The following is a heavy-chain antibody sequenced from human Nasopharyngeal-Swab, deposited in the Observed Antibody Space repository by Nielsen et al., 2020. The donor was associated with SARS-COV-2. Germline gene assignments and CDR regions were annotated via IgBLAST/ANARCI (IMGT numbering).Heavy chain of an antibody. D-gene: IGHD2-8*01. CDR2: IYYSGST. V-gene: IGHV4-59*08. CDR1: GGSISSYY. CDR3: ARMVYADY. Sequence: SETLSLTCTVPGGSISSYYWTWIRQSPGKGLEWIGYIYYSGSTDYNPSLKGRVTISVDTSKNQFSLKLNSVTAADTAVYYCARMVYADYWGQGILVTVSS. J-gene: IGHJ4*02.